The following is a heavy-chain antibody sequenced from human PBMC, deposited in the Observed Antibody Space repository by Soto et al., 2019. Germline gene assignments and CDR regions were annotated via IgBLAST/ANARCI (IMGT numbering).Heavy chain of an antibody. CDR2: IYYSGST. V-gene: IGHV4-30-4*01. J-gene: IGHJ6*02. Sequence: SETLSLTCTVSGDSIRSGNHYGSWIRQPPGKGLEWIGYIYYSGSTYYSPPLKSRVTISVDTTKNQFSLKMNSVTAADTAVYYWASGDIRAVYGCMDFWGQGTTVTVSS. CDR1: GDSIRSGNHY. D-gene: IGHD3-10*01. CDR3: ASGDIRAVYGCMDF.